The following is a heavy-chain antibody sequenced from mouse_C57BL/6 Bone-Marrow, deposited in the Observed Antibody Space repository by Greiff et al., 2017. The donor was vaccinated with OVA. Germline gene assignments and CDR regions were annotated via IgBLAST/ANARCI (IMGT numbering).Heavy chain of an antibody. CDR1: GFTFSDYG. CDR2: ISSGSSTI. D-gene: IGHD1-1*01. V-gene: IGHV5-17*01. CDR3: ARHDYGSSYGAFDY. Sequence: EVNVVESGGGLVKPGGSLKLSCAASGFTFSDYGMHWVRQAPEKGLEWVAYISSGSSTIYYADTVKGRFTISRDNAKNTLFLQMTSLRSEDTAMYYCARHDYGSSYGAFDYWGQGTTLTVSS. J-gene: IGHJ2*01.